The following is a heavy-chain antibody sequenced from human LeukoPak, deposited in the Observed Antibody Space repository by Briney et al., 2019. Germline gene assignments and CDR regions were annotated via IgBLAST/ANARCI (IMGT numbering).Heavy chain of an antibody. V-gene: IGHV3-23*01. CDR2: ITTSDGNT. D-gene: IGHD4-11*01. Sequence: GGSLRLSCAASGFTFSSYTMSWVRQAPGKGLEWVSTITTSDGNTYYADSVKGRFTISRDNSKNTLYLQMNSLRAEDTAVYYCARADYPAHAFDIWGQGTMVTVSS. CDR1: GFTFSSYT. CDR3: ARADYPAHAFDI. J-gene: IGHJ3*02.